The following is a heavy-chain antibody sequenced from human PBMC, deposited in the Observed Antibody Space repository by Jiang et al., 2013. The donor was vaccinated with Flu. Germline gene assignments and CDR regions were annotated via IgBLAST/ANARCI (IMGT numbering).Heavy chain of an antibody. CDR2: INPSIGSA. Sequence: QLVESGAEVKKPGASVRVSCMSSGYTFTGYYIHWVRQAPGQGLEYMGWINPSIGSAASAQNFQGRVTMTRDTSTNTAYMELTGLKRDDTAIYYCARDVLRSYDYWSANYGGSSTYYAMDVWGQGTTVIVSS. J-gene: IGHJ6*02. CDR1: GYTFTGYY. V-gene: IGHV1-2*02. D-gene: IGHD3/OR15-3a*01. CDR3: ARDVLRSYDYWSANYGGSSTYYAMDV.